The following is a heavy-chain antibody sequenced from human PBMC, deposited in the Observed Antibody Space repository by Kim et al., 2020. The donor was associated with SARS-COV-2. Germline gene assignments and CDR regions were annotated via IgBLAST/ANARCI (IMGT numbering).Heavy chain of an antibody. V-gene: IGHV1-3*01. CDR3: ARDFWSGYSYYFDY. Sequence: QKFQGRVTITRDTSASTAYMELSSLRSEDTAVYYCARDFWSGYSYYFDYWGQGTLVTVSS. J-gene: IGHJ4*02. D-gene: IGHD3-3*01.